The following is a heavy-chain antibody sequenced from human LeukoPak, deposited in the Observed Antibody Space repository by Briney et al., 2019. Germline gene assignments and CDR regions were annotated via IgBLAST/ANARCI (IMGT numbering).Heavy chain of an antibody. CDR3: AKGNTMYTAYYFDY. J-gene: IGHJ4*02. CDR2: ISGSGGST. CDR1: GFIFSSYA. Sequence: GGSLRLSCAASGFIFSSYAMSWVRQAPGKGLEWVSTISGSGGSTHFADSVKGRFTISRDNSKNTLYLQMNSLRAEDTAIYYCAKGNTMYTAYYFDYWGQGTLVTVSS. V-gene: IGHV3-23*01. D-gene: IGHD3-10*02.